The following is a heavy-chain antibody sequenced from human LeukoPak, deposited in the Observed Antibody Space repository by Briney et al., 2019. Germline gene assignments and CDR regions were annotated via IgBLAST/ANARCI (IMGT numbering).Heavy chain of an antibody. J-gene: IGHJ4*02. CDR2: IRQDGSEA. CDR1: GFTFTNYW. Sequence: GGSLRLSCAASGFTFTNYWMTWVRQAPGKGPEWVANIRQDGSEANYVDSVRGRFTIARDNTKNSLYLQMTSLRGEDTAVYYCASRAGKPGNTPWCFDYWGQGALVTVSS. CDR3: ASRAGKPGNTPWCFDY. V-gene: IGHV3-7*01. D-gene: IGHD1-7*01.